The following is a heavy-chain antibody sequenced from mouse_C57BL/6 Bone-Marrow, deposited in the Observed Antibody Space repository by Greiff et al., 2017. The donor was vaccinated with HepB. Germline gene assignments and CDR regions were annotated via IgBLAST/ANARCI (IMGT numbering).Heavy chain of an antibody. Sequence: EVQGVDSGGGLVQSGRSLRLSCATSGFTFSDFYMEWVRQAPGKGLEWIAASRNKANDYTTEYSASVKGRFIVSRDTSQSILYLQMNALRAEDTAIYYCARDGNYPMDYWGQGTSVTVSS. CDR2: SRNKANDYTT. V-gene: IGHV7-1*01. J-gene: IGHJ4*01. CDR1: GFTFSDFY. D-gene: IGHD2-1*01. CDR3: ARDGNYPMDY.